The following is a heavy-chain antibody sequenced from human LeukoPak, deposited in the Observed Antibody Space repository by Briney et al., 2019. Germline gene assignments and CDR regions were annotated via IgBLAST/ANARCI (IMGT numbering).Heavy chain of an antibody. J-gene: IGHJ4*02. Sequence: SETLSLTCAVYGGSFSGYYWSWIRQPAGQGLEWIGEINHSGSTNYNPSLKSRVTISVDTSKNQFSLKLSSVTAADTAVYYCARKNSGYDTLNDYWGQGTLVTVSS. V-gene: IGHV4-34*01. CDR2: INHSGST. CDR3: ARKNSGYDTLNDY. CDR1: GGSFSGYY. D-gene: IGHD5-12*01.